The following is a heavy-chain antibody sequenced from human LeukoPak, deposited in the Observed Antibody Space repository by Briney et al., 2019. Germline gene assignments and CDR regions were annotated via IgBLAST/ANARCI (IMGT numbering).Heavy chain of an antibody. CDR3: TTYVWGSYRHDS. CDR1: GFTFSSYV. J-gene: IGHJ4*02. D-gene: IGHD3-16*02. V-gene: IGHV3-30*04. CDR2: ISYDGSNE. Sequence: GRSLRLSCAASGFTFSSYVMHWVRQAPGKGLEWVAIISYDGSNEYYADSVKGRFTISRDNSKNTLFLQMNSLRAEDTSVYYCTTYVWGSYRHDSWGQGTLVTVSS.